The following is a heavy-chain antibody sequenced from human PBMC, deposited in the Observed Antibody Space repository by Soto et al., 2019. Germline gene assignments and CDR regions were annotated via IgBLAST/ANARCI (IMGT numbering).Heavy chain of an antibody. Sequence: GASVKVSCKASGGTFSSYAISWVRQAPGQGLEWMGGIIPIFGTANYAQKFQGRATITADESTSTAYMELSSLRSEDTAVYYCARVGGLTSFDYWGQGTLVTVSS. D-gene: IGHD3-3*01. CDR1: GGTFSSYA. CDR2: IIPIFGTA. CDR3: ARVGGLTSFDY. V-gene: IGHV1-69*13. J-gene: IGHJ4*02.